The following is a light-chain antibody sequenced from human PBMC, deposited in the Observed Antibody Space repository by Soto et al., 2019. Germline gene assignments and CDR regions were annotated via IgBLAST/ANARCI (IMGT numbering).Light chain of an antibody. CDR2: GAS. CDR1: QSVRTN. CDR3: QQYNDNWPT. Sequence: ESVLTQSPGTLSLSPGERATLSCRASQSVRTNLAWYQHKPGQSPRLLIYGASNRATGFPARFSGSGSGTEFTLTINGLQSEDFAVYYCQQYNDNWPTFGQGTKVDIK. J-gene: IGKJ1*01. V-gene: IGKV3-15*01.